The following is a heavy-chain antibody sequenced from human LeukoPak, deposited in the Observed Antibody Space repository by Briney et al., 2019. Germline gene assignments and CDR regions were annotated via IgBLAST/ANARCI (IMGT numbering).Heavy chain of an antibody. CDR2: INPSSGGT. V-gene: IGHV1-46*01. CDR1: GYTFTSYG. Sequence: GASVKVSCKASGYTFTSYGISWVRQAPGQGLEWMGIINPSSGGTSHAQKFQGRVTMTRDTSTSTVYMDLSSLRSEDTAVYYCARDGDSGSYSTFDYWGQGTLVTVSS. D-gene: IGHD1-26*01. J-gene: IGHJ4*02. CDR3: ARDGDSGSYSTFDY.